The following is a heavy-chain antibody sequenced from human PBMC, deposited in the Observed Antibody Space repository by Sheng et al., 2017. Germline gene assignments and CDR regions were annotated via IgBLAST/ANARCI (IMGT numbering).Heavy chain of an antibody. CDR1: GLTFSRHS. Sequence: EVQLVESGGGLVKPGGSLRLSCAASGLTFSRHSMNWVRQAPGKGLEWVTSISSSSSYIYYADSVKGRFTISRDNAKNSLYLQMNSLRVEDTAVYYCARDRGHSSGWSNYFDYWGQGTLVTVSS. V-gene: IGHV3-21*06. CDR2: ISSSSSYI. D-gene: IGHD6-19*01. CDR3: ARDRGHSSGWSNYFDY. J-gene: IGHJ4*02.